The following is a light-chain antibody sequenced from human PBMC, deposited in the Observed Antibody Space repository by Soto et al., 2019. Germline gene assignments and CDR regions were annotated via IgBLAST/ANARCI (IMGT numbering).Light chain of an antibody. CDR3: GSITRSTTAV. Sequence: QSALSQPASVSGSPGQSITISCTGTSSDVGGFEYVSWYQHQPGKAPKLIIYDVTKRPSGVSNRFSGSKSGNTASLTISGIQAEDEGDYYCGSITRSTTAVLGTSTKVTV. J-gene: IGLJ1*01. CDR2: DVT. V-gene: IGLV2-14*01. CDR1: SSDVGGFEY.